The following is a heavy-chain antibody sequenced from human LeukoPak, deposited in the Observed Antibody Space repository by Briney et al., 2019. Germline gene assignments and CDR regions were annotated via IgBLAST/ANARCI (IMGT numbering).Heavy chain of an antibody. CDR2: ISYDGSNK. Sequence: GGSLSLSCAASGFTFSSYAMHWVRQAPGKGLEWVAVISYDGSNKYYADSVKGRFTISRDNSKNTLYLQMNSLRAEDTAVYYCARDRFDGNSYFDYWGQGTLVTVSS. CDR3: ARDRFDGNSYFDY. D-gene: IGHD4-23*01. J-gene: IGHJ4*02. V-gene: IGHV3-30*01. CDR1: GFTFSSYA.